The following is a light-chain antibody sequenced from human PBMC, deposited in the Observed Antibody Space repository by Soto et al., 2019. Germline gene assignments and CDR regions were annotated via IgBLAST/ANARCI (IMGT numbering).Light chain of an antibody. CDR3: SSYTSSSTPWV. Sequence: QLVLTQPASVSGSPGQSITISCTGTSSDVGGYNYVSWYQQHPGKAPKLMIYEVSNRPSGVSNRISGSKSGNTASLTISGLQAEDEADYYCSSYTSSSTPWVFGGGTKLTVL. J-gene: IGLJ3*02. CDR2: EVS. V-gene: IGLV2-14*01. CDR1: SSDVGGYNY.